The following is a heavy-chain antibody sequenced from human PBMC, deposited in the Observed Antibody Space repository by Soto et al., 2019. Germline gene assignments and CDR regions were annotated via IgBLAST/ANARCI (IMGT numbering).Heavy chain of an antibody. CDR1: GFPFSSYA. D-gene: IGHD3-16*01. CDR3: VKGGYYSLFDS. J-gene: IGHJ3*02. V-gene: IGHV3-23*01. Sequence: GSLRLSFVASGFPFSSYAMSWVRQTPGKGLEWVSGISGSGGRTYYADSVKGRFNISRDNSNNTLSLQMHILRVEDTAVYFCVKGGYYSLFDSWGQGIMVTVSS. CDR2: ISGSGGRT.